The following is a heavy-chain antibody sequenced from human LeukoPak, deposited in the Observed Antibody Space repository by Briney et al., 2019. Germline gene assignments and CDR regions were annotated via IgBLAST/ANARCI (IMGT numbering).Heavy chain of an antibody. Sequence: GGSLRLSCAVAGLTFRSFWMSWVRQAPGKGLEWVANINQDGSEKYFVDSVRGRFTISRDNSKNSLHLQMNSLRAEDTAVYYCVCLRNGYWGQGTLVTVSS. D-gene: IGHD2-8*01. CDR3: VCLRNGY. CDR2: INQDGSEK. V-gene: IGHV3-7*01. CDR1: GLTFRSFW. J-gene: IGHJ4*02.